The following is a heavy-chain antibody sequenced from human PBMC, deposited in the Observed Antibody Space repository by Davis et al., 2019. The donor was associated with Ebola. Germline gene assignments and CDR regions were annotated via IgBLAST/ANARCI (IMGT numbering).Heavy chain of an antibody. J-gene: IGHJ4*02. CDR2: ISYDGSNK. CDR1: GFTFSSYA. Sequence: PGGSLRLSCAASGFTFSSYAMHWVRQAPGKGLEWVAVISYDGSNKYYADSVKGRFTISRDNSKNTLYLQMNSLRAEDTAVYYCARGTGLGDWGQGTLVTVSS. D-gene: IGHD5-12*01. CDR3: ARGTGLGD. V-gene: IGHV3-30*04.